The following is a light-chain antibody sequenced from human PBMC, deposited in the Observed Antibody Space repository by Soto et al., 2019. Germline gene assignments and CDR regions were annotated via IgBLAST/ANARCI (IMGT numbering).Light chain of an antibody. V-gene: IGLV2-11*01. CDR1: SSDVGGYNY. CDR3: CSYAGSSTRV. CDR2: DVT. Sequence: QSALTQPRSVSGSPGQSVTISCTGTSSDVGGYNYVSWYQQHPGKAPKLMIYDVTKRPSGVPDRFSGSKSGNAASLTISGLQAEAEADYYYCSYAGSSTRVFGTGTKVTVL. J-gene: IGLJ1*01.